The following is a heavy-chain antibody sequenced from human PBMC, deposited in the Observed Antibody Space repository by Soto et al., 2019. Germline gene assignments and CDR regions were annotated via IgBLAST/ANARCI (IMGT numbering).Heavy chain of an antibody. CDR1: GGSMSTYY. V-gene: IGHV4-4*07. D-gene: IGHD1-1*01. CDR2: MFSSGST. CDR3: ARGTTDSGKNWFDS. J-gene: IGHJ5*01. Sequence: LSLPCTVSGGSMSTYYWSWIRQPAGKGLQWIGRMFSSGSTNYDPSLESRVSMSLDTSKNQFSLYLRSVTAADTAVYYCARGTTDSGKNWFDSWGQGTPVTVSS.